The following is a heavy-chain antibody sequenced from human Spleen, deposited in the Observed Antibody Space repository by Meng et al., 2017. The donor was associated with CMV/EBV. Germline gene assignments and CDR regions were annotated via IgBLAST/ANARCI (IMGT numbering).Heavy chain of an antibody. Sequence: SETLSLTCAVYGGSFSGYYWSWIRQPPGKGLEWMGEINHSGSTNYNPSLKSRVTISVDTSKNQFSLKLSSVTAADTAVYYCARGEPDFDYWGQGTLVTVSS. V-gene: IGHV4-34*01. CDR3: ARGEPDFDY. J-gene: IGHJ4*02. CDR2: INHSGST. CDR1: GGSFSGYY.